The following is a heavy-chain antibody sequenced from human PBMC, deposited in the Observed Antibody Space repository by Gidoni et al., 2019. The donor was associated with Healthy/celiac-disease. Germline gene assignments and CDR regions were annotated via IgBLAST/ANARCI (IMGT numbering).Heavy chain of an antibody. CDR3: AREASIAVAGTTD. J-gene: IGHJ4*02. CDR2: IKQDGSEK. Sequence: EVQLVESGGGLVQPGGSLRLSCAASGFTFSSYWMSWVRQAPGKGLEWVANIKQDGSEKYYVDSVKGRFTISRDNAKNSLYLQMNSLRAEDTAVYYCAREASIAVAGTTDWGQGTLVTVSS. CDR1: GFTFSSYW. D-gene: IGHD6-19*01. V-gene: IGHV3-7*01.